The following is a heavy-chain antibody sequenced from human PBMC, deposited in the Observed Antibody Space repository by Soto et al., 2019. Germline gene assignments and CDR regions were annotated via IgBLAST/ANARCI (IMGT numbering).Heavy chain of an antibody. CDR1: GGSFSGYY. D-gene: IGHD3-3*01. Sequence: PSETLSLTCAVYGGSFSGYYWSWIRQPPGKGLEWIGEINHSGSTNYNPSLKSRVTISVDTSKNQFSLKLSSVTAADTAVYYCARGRAYYDFWGGYYHYYYYGMDVWGQGTTVTVSS. CDR2: INHSGST. J-gene: IGHJ6*02. V-gene: IGHV4-34*01. CDR3: ARGRAYYDFWGGYYHYYYYGMDV.